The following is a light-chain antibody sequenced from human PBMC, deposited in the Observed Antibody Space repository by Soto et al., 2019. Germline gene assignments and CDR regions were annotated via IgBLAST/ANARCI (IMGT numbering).Light chain of an antibody. CDR2: EGS. J-gene: IGLJ2*01. CDR1: SSDVGSYNL. V-gene: IGLV2-23*01. Sequence: QSALTQPASVSGSPGQSITISCTGTSSDVGSYNLVSWYQQHPGKAPKLRIYEGSKRPSGVSNRFSGSKSGNTASLTIAGLQAEDEADYYCCSYAGRSTPVVFGGGTKVTVL. CDR3: CSYAGRSTPVV.